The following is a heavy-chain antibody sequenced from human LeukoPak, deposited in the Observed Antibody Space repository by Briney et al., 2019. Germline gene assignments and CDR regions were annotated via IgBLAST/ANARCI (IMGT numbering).Heavy chain of an antibody. CDR1: GFTFDDYA. V-gene: IGHV3-9*01. CDR3: AKDWADFDY. D-gene: IGHD7-27*01. CDR2: ISWNSGSI. Sequence: GRSLRLSCAASGFTFDDYAMHWVRQAPGKGLEWVSGISWNSGSIGYADSVKGRFTISRDNAKNSLYLQMNSLRAEDTAVYYCAKDWADFDYWGQGTLVTVSS. J-gene: IGHJ4*02.